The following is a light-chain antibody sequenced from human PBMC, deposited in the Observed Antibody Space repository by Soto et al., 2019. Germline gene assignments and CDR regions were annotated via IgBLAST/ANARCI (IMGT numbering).Light chain of an antibody. CDR2: PVS. Sequence: DIQMTQSPSSLSASVGDRITITCRASQSISNSLHWYQQKPGKAPKLLIYPVSTLQGGVPSRFSASGSVTYFTLTITSLQPEDFAPYYCQQSYSSPRALGQGPNVDIK. V-gene: IGKV1-39*01. J-gene: IGKJ1*01. CDR1: QSISNS. CDR3: QQSYSSPRA.